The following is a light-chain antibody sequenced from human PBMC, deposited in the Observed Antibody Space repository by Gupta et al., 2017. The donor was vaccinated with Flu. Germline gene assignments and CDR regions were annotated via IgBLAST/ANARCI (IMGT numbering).Light chain of an antibody. J-gene: IGLJ1*01. CDR1: SSDVGGYNY. Sequence: QSALTQPRSVSGSPGQSVTISCTGTSSDVGGYNYVSWYQQHPGKAPKLMIYDVTKRPSGVPDRFSGSKSGNTASLTISGLQAEDEADYHCCSYAGNSTYVFGTETKVTVL. V-gene: IGLV2-11*01. CDR3: CSYAGNSTYV. CDR2: DVT.